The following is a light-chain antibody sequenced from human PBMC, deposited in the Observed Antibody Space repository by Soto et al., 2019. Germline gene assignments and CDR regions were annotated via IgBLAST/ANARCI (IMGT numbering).Light chain of an antibody. CDR3: HQTDSSPAT. Sequence: DIQMTQSPSSLSASVGDTVTITCRASQSISLFLNWYQQKPGKAPKLLIYAASSLQSGVPSRFSGNRSGTDFTLTISSLQPEDFATYYCHQTDSSPATFGQVTKVEIK. J-gene: IGKJ1*01. CDR2: AAS. CDR1: QSISLF. V-gene: IGKV1-39*01.